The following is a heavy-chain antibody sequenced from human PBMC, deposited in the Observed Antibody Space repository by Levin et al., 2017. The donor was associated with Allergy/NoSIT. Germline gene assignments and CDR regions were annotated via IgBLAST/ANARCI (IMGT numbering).Heavy chain of an antibody. Sequence: SQTLSLTCAVYGGSFRGSYWSWIRQPPGKGLEWIGEINHSGSTNYNPSLKSRVTISVDTSKNQFSLKLSSVTAADTAVYYCARAGIAAAGTSYYYMDVWGKGTTVTVSS. J-gene: IGHJ6*03. D-gene: IGHD6-13*01. CDR2: INHSGST. CDR3: ARAGIAAAGTSYYYMDV. V-gene: IGHV4-34*01. CDR1: GGSFRGSY.